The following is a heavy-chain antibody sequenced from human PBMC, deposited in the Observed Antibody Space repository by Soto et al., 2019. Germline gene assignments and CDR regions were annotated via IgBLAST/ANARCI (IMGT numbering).Heavy chain of an antibody. Sequence: SETLSLTCAVYGGSFSGYYWSWIRQPPGKGLEWIGEINHSGSTNYNPSLKSRVTISVDTSKNQFSLKLSSVTAADTAVYYCARKLNRFTYDYIWGSYRDTDAFDIWGQGTMVTVSS. CDR1: GGSFSGYY. CDR3: ARKLNRFTYDYIWGSYRDTDAFDI. CDR2: INHSGST. J-gene: IGHJ3*02. V-gene: IGHV4-34*01. D-gene: IGHD3-16*02.